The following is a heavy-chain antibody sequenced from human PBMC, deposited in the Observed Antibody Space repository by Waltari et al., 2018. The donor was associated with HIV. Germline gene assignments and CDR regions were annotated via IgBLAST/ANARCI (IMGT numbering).Heavy chain of an antibody. CDR2: INRDGSST. J-gene: IGHJ4*02. CDR1: GFTFSIYW. V-gene: IGHV3-74*01. Sequence: EVQLVESGGGLVQPGGSLRLSCVASGFTFSIYWMHWIRQAPGKGLVWISRINRDGSSTSYSDSVKGRFTISRDNDKNTVYLEMNSLRAEDMALYYCARGSRCDRWDVTDSDWGQGTLVTVSS. D-gene: IGHD1-26*01. CDR3: ARGSRCDRWDVTDSD.